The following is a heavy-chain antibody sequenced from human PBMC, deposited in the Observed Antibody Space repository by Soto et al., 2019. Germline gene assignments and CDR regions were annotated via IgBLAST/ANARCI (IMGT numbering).Heavy chain of an antibody. CDR1: GFRFSDHY. Sequence: PGGSLSLSCAASGFRFSDHYMTWIRQAPGKGLEWVSKISGGGTTIYYADSVKGRFTVSRDNAKNSLYLQMNSLRAEDTAVYYCAGDPYYYGSAFWGQGTLVTVSS. J-gene: IGHJ4*02. V-gene: IGHV3-11*01. D-gene: IGHD3-10*01. CDR3: AGDPYYYGSAF. CDR2: ISGGGTTI.